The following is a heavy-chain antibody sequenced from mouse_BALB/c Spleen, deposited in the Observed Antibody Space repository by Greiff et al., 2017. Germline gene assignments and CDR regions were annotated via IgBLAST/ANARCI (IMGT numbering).Heavy chain of an antibody. CDR1: GFTFSSYG. D-gene: IGHD1-2*01. CDR2: INSNGGST. V-gene: IGHV5-6-3*01. Sequence: EVKLVESGGGLVQPGGSLKLSCAASGFTFSSYGMSWVRQTPDKRLELVATINSNGGSTYYPDSVKGRFTISRDNAKNTLYLQMSSLKSEDTAMYYCARENYGYGYWYFDVWGAGTTVTVSS. J-gene: IGHJ1*01. CDR3: ARENYGYGYWYFDV.